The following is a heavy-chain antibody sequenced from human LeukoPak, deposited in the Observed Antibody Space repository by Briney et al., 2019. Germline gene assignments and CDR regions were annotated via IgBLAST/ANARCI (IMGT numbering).Heavy chain of an antibody. CDR2: ISGSGGST. Sequence: GGSLRLSGAASGFTFSSYAMSWVRQAPGKGLDWVSAISGSGGSTYYADSVKGRFTISRDNSKNTLYLQMNSLRAEDTAVYYCAKTSSIARDGYNNNYYYYGMDVWGQGTTVTVSS. D-gene: IGHD5-24*01. V-gene: IGHV3-23*01. CDR1: GFTFSSYA. J-gene: IGHJ6*02. CDR3: AKTSSIARDGYNNNYYYYGMDV.